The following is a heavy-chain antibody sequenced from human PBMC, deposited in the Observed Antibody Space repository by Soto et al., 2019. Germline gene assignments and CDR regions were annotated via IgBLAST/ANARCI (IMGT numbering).Heavy chain of an antibody. V-gene: IGHV3-30*18. CDR3: AKDPAAAGTRNKYYFDY. CDR2: ISYDGSNK. D-gene: IGHD6-13*01. J-gene: IGHJ4*02. Sequence: ESGGGVVQPGRSLRLSCAASGFTFSSYGMHWVRQAPGKGLEWVAVISYDGSNKYYADSVKGRFTISRDNSKNTLYLQMNGLRAEDTAVYYCAKDPAAAGTRNKYYFDYWGQGTLVTVSS. CDR1: GFTFSSYG.